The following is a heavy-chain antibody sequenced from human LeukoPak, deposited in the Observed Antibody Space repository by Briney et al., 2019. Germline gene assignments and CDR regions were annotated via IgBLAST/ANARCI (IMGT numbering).Heavy chain of an antibody. D-gene: IGHD6-19*01. CDR2: SSWNSGSI. V-gene: IGHV3-9*01. CDR1: GLTFSSYA. Sequence: GGSLRLSCAASGLTFSSYAMSWVRQAPWKGLEWVSASSWNSGSIGYADSVKGQFTISRDNAKNSLYLQMNSLRAEDTALYYCAKSVEAAVAGAIDYWGQGTLVTVSS. J-gene: IGHJ4*02. CDR3: AKSVEAAVAGAIDY.